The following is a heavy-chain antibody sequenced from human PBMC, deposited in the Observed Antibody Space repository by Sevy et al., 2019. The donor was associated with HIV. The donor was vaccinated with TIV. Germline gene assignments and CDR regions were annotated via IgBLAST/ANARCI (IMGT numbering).Heavy chain of an antibody. J-gene: IGHJ4*02. CDR3: ARDFTIFGVVSGIDY. V-gene: IGHV3-21*04. Sequence: LSLTCAASGFTFRTYSMNWFRQAPGKGLEWLSSISDDSRYIYYSDSVKGRFTISRANTKNLLYLQINNLRVEDTAIYYCARDFTIFGVVSGIDYWGQGNLVTVSS. D-gene: IGHD3-3*01. CDR2: ISDDSRYI. CDR1: GFTFRTYS.